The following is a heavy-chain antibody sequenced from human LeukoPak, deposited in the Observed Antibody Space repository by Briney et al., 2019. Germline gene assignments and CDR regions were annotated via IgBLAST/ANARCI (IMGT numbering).Heavy chain of an antibody. CDR1: GYTFTGYY. D-gene: IGHD2-2*01. CDR2: INPNSGGT. CDR3: ARGGDIVVVPAAADY. Sequence: GASVKVSCKASGYTFTGYYMHWVRQAPGQGLEWMGWINPNSGGTNYAQKFQGRVTMTRDTSISTAYMELSRLRSDDTAVYYCARGGDIVVVPAAADYWGQGTLVTVSS. V-gene: IGHV1-2*02. J-gene: IGHJ4*02.